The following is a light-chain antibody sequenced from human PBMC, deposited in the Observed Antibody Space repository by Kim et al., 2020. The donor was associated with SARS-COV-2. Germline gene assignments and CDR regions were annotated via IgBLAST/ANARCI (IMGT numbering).Light chain of an antibody. CDR3: QQFNNDVLT. Sequence: AIQLTQSPSSLSASVGDRVTITCRASQGINTDLAWYQQKPGKTPKLLIYDASSLRSGVPSRFSGSGSGTDFTLTISSLQPEDFATYYCQQFNNDVLTFGGGTKVDIK. CDR1: QGINTD. J-gene: IGKJ4*01. V-gene: IGKV1D-13*01. CDR2: DAS.